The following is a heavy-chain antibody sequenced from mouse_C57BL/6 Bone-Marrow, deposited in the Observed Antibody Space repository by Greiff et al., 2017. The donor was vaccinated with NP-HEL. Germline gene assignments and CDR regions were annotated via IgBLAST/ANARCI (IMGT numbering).Heavy chain of an antibody. D-gene: IGHD1-1*01. CDR2: SRNKANDYTT. CDR1: GFTFSDFY. Sequence: EVQGVESGGGLVQSGRSLRLSCATSGFTFSDFYMEWVRQAPGKGLEWIAASRNKANDYTTEYSASVKGRFIVSRDTSQSFLYLQMNALRAEDTAIYYCARDADYYGSSHWYFDVWGTGTTVTVSS. V-gene: IGHV7-1*01. J-gene: IGHJ1*03. CDR3: ARDADYYGSSHWYFDV.